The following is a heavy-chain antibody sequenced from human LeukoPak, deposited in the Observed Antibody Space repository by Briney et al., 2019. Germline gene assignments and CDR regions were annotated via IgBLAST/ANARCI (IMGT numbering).Heavy chain of an antibody. J-gene: IGHJ4*02. Sequence: GGSLRLSCAASGFTFRSYWMHWVRQAPGKGLVWVSRINTDGSSTNYADSLKGRFTISRDNAKNSLYLQMNSLRAEDTAVYYCASSLRSSGWSNYFDHWGQGTLVTVSS. V-gene: IGHV3-74*01. CDR1: GFTFRSYW. CDR3: ASSLRSSGWSNYFDH. D-gene: IGHD6-19*01. CDR2: INTDGSST.